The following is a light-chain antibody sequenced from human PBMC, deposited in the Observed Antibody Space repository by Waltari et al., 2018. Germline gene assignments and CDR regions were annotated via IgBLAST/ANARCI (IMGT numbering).Light chain of an antibody. CDR1: QSVSSN. Sequence: EIVMTQSPATLPVSPGERATLSCRASQSVSSNLAWYQQKPGQAPRLLIYGASTRATGIPARFSGSGSGTEFTLTISSLQSEDFAVYYCQQYNNFLPTFGQGTKVEIK. CDR2: GAS. V-gene: IGKV3-15*01. J-gene: IGKJ1*01. CDR3: QQYNNFLPT.